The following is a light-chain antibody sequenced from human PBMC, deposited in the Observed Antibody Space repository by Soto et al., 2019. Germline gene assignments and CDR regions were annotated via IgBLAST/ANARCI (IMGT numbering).Light chain of an antibody. CDR2: KAS. CDR3: QQYDNWPWT. V-gene: IGKV1-5*03. Sequence: DIQMTQSPSSLSASVGDRVTITCRASQSISSWLAWYQQKPGKAPTLLIYKASNLETGVPSRFSGSGSGTEFTLTISSLQPDDYATYYCQQYDNWPWTFGQGTKVDIK. CDR1: QSISSW. J-gene: IGKJ1*01.